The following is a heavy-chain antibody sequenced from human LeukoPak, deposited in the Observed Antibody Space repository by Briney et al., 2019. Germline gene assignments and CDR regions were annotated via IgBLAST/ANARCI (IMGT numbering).Heavy chain of an antibody. CDR3: ARGRYCNGGSCSGSYFDY. Sequence: GGSLRLSCAASGLTFSSYAMSWVRQAPGKGLEWVSGISGSGGSTYYADSVKGRFTTSRDNSKNTLYLQMNSLRAEDTALYYCARGRYCNGGSCSGSYFDYWGQGTLVTVSS. J-gene: IGHJ4*02. V-gene: IGHV3-23*01. CDR2: ISGSGGST. CDR1: GLTFSSYA. D-gene: IGHD2-15*01.